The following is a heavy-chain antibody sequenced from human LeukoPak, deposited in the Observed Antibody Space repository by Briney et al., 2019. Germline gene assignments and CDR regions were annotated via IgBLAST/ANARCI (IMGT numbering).Heavy chain of an antibody. Sequence: GGSLRLSCAASGFTFSSYAMSWVRQAPGKGLEWVSTISGSGGSTYYADSVKGRFTTSRDNSKNTLYLQMNSLRAEDTAVYYCARAPPDKYSPTLLDYWGQGTLVTVSS. J-gene: IGHJ4*02. D-gene: IGHD5-18*01. CDR3: ARAPPDKYSPTLLDY. CDR1: GFTFSSYA. CDR2: ISGSGGST. V-gene: IGHV3-23*01.